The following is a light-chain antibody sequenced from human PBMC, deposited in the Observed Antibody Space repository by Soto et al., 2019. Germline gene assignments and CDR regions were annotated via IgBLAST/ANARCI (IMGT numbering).Light chain of an antibody. CDR2: KAS. J-gene: IGKJ1*01. Sequence: DIQITQSPSSLSASVGDRVTITCRASQSISSYLNWYQQKPGKAPKLLIYKASTLKSGVPSRFSGSGSGTEFTLTISSLQPDDFATYYCQQSYSTPWTFGQGTKVDIK. V-gene: IGKV1-39*01. CDR1: QSISSY. CDR3: QQSYSTPWT.